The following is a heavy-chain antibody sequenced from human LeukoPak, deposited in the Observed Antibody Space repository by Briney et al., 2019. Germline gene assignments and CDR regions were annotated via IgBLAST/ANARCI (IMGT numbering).Heavy chain of an antibody. Sequence: PGGSLRLSCATSGFTFSDHYMDWVRQAPGKGLEWVGRSRNKANSYTTEYAASVKGRFTISRDDSKNSLYLQMNSLKTEDTAVYYCARDQTSYYYGSGSSWAFGYWGQGTLVTVSS. CDR1: GFTFSDHY. V-gene: IGHV3-72*01. J-gene: IGHJ4*02. CDR2: SRNKANSYTT. D-gene: IGHD3-10*01. CDR3: ARDQTSYYYGSGSSWAFGY.